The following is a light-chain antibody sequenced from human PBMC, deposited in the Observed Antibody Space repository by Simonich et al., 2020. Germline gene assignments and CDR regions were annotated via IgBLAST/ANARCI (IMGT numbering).Light chain of an antibody. J-gene: IGKJ2*01. CDR3: QQYNNWSYT. CDR2: GAS. CDR1: HSVSSN. Sequence: EIVMTQSPATLSVSPGERATLSCRASHSVSSNLAWYQQKPGQAPRLLIYGASTRATGIPARFSSSWSGTEFTLTISSLQSEDFAVYYCQQYNNWSYTFGQGTKLEIK. V-gene: IGKV3-15*01.